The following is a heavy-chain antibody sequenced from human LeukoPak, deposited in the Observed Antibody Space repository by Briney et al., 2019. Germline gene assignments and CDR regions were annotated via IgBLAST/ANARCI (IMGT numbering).Heavy chain of an antibody. V-gene: IGHV3-23*01. CDR2: TSGSGGST. CDR1: GFTFSSYA. CDR3: AKDRGSIFDY. Sequence: GGSLRLSCAASGFTFSSYAMSWVRQAPGKGLEWVSATSGSGGSTYYADSVKGRFTISRDNFKNTLYLQMNSLRAEDTAVYYCAKDRGSIFDYWGQGTLVTVSS. D-gene: IGHD3-16*01. J-gene: IGHJ4*02.